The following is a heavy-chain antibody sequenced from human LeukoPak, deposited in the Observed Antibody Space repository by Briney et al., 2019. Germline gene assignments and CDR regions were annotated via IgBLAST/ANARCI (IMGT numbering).Heavy chain of an antibody. V-gene: IGHV4-59*12. Sequence: PSETLSLTCPVSGGSISSYYWSWIRQPPGKGLEWIGYIYYSGRTSYNPSLKSRVSISVDTSKNQFSLRLSSVTAADAAVYYCARLRYFGGPTSSYYYYYMDVWGTGTTVTVSS. CDR1: GGSISSYY. D-gene: IGHD3-9*01. CDR2: IYYSGRT. J-gene: IGHJ6*03. CDR3: ARLRYFGGPTSSYYYYYMDV.